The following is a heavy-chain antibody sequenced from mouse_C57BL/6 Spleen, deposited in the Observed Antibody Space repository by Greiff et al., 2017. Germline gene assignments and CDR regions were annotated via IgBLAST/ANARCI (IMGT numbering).Heavy chain of an antibody. J-gene: IGHJ3*01. CDR3: TRGGNSSTAWFAY. V-gene: IGHV5-9-1*02. CDR2: ISSGGDYI. Sequence: EVKLEESGAGLVKPGGSLKLSCAASGFTFSSYAMSWVRQTPEKRLEWVAYISSGGDYIYYADTVQGRFTISRDNARNTLYLQMSSLKSENTAMYYCTRGGNSSTAWFAYWGQGTLVTVSA. CDR1: GFTFSSYA. D-gene: IGHD1-1*01.